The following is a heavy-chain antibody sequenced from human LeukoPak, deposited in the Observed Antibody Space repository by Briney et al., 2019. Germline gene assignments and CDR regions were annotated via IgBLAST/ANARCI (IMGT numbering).Heavy chain of an antibody. CDR3: ARDPLRFPPDY. CDR2: IIPIFGTA. Sequence: GASVKVSCKASGGTFSSYAISWVRQAPGQGLEWMGGIIPIFGTANYAQKFQGRVTITADESTSTAYMELRSLRSDDTAVYYCARDPLRFPPDYWGQGTLVTVSS. D-gene: IGHD3-3*01. V-gene: IGHV1-69*13. CDR1: GGTFSSYA. J-gene: IGHJ4*02.